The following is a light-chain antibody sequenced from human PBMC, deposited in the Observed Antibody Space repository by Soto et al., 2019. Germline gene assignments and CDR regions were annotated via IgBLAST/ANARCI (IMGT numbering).Light chain of an antibody. CDR2: EVS. CDR1: SRDVGGYNY. V-gene: IGLV2-14*01. J-gene: IGLJ2*01. Sequence: QSALTQPASVSGSPGQSITISCTGTSRDVGGYNYVSWYHQHPGKAPKLMIYEVSNRPSGVSNRFSGSKSVKTASLTISGLQAEDEGDYYCSSYTGSSTLLFGGGTKVTVL. CDR3: SSYTGSSTLL.